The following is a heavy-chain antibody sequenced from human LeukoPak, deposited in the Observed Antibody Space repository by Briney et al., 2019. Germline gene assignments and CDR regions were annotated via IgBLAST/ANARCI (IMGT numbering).Heavy chain of an antibody. CDR1: GGSISSYY. CDR2: IYYSGST. V-gene: IGHV4-59*01. D-gene: IGHD3-10*01. CDR3: AREAFGEYLDN. Sequence: PSETLSLTCTVSGGSISSYYWSWIRQPPGKGLEGIGDIYYSGSTNYNPSLKSRVTISVDTSKNQFSLKLSSATAADTAVYYCAREAFGEYLDNWGQGTLVTVSS. J-gene: IGHJ4*02.